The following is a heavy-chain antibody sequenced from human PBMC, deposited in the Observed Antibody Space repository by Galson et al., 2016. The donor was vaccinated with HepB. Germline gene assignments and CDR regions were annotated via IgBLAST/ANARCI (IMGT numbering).Heavy chain of an antibody. CDR1: GDSISXXIW. CDR3: ARNGVFGDHGGHSFDY. D-gene: IGHD4-23*01. CDR2: FHRXXYT. J-gene: IGHJ4*02. V-gene: IGHV4-4*02. Sequence: ETLSLTCAVSGDSISXXIWXXXIRXXXAXXXEWXXXFHRXXYTNYNPSXQSRVSISVDKSKNQFSLELTSVTAADTXLYYCARNGVFGDHGGHSFDYWGRGTLXTVSS.